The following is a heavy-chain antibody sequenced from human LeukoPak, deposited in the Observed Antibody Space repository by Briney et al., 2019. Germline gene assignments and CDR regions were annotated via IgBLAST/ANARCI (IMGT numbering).Heavy chain of an antibody. Sequence: GASVKVSCKASGYTFTSYGISWVRQAPGQGLEWMGWISAYNGNTNYAQKLQGRVTMTTDTSTGTAHMELRSLRSDDTAVYYCARDLRSQLLYGHWYCFDPWGQGTLVTVSS. V-gene: IGHV1-18*01. CDR3: ARDLRSQLLYGHWYCFDP. J-gene: IGHJ5*02. CDR2: ISAYNGNT. D-gene: IGHD2-2*02. CDR1: GYTFTSYG.